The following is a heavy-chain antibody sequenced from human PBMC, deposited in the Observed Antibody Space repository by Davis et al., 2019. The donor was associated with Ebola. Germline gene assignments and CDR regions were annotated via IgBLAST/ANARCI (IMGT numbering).Heavy chain of an antibody. CDR2: TYYNSKWFH. Sequence: HSQTLSLTCAISGDSVSGNNGAWNWIRQSPSRGLEWLGRTYYNSKWFHDYAVSVKSRITINPDTSKNYFSLQLNSVTPEDTAVYYCARFTWGLRGLDYWGQGALVTVSS. CDR1: GDSVSGNNGA. V-gene: IGHV6-1*01. D-gene: IGHD3-10*01. CDR3: ARFTWGLRGLDY. J-gene: IGHJ4*02.